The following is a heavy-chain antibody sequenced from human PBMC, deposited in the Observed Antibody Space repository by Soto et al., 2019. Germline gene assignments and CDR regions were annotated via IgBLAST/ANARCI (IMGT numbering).Heavy chain of an antibody. Sequence: SETLSLNCTAPSASISSTRRHWGWIRQPPGKGPEVIESIKYSGITFYNPSLKSRVTLSVDTSKNQFALKLSSVTAAETAVYYCARHGITGSYYDAFDIWGQGTMVT. CDR2: IKYSGIT. D-gene: IGHD1-26*01. CDR1: SASISSTRRH. V-gene: IGHV4-39*01. CDR3: ARHGITGSYYDAFDI. J-gene: IGHJ3*02.